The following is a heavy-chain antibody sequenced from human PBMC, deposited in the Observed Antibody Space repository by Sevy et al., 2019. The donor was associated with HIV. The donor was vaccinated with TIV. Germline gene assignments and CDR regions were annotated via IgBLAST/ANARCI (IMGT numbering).Heavy chain of an antibody. V-gene: IGHV3-53*01. J-gene: IGHJ4*02. Sequence: GGSLRLSCAASGFTVSSNYMSWVRQAPGKGLEWVSVIYSGGSTDYADSVKGRFTISRDNSKNTLYLQMNSLRAEDTAVYYCAREGYCSGGSCYSDYWGQGTLVTVSS. D-gene: IGHD2-15*01. CDR2: IYSGGST. CDR3: AREGYCSGGSCYSDY. CDR1: GFTVSSNY.